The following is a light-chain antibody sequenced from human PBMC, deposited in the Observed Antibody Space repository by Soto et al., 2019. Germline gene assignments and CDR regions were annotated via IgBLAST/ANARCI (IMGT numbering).Light chain of an antibody. Sequence: DIQMTQSPSTLSASVGDRVTITCRASQSISSWLAWYQQKPGKAPKLLIYKASTLQSGVPSRFSGSGSGTEFTLAISTLHPDDSATYYCQPSNDNWTFGQGTKV. CDR3: QPSNDNWT. V-gene: IGKV1-5*03. CDR2: KAS. J-gene: IGKJ1*01. CDR1: QSISSW.